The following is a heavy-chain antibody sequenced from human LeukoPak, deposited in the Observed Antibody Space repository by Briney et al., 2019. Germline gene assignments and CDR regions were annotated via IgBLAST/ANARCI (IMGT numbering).Heavy chain of an antibody. CDR3: ARRHHFGFLDS. Sequence: GGSLRLSCAASGVMFPSYWMTWVRQAPGKGLEWVANIKQDGSEKYYVDSVKGRFTISRDNAKNSVYLQMNSLRAEDTVVYYCARRHHFGFLDSWGQGTLVTVSS. CDR2: IKQDGSEK. D-gene: IGHD3-10*01. CDR1: GVMFPSYW. J-gene: IGHJ4*02. V-gene: IGHV3-7*04.